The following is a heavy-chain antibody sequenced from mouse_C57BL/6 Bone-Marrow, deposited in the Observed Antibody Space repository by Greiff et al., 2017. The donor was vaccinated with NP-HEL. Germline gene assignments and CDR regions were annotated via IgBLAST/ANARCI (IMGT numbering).Heavy chain of an antibody. CDR3: ARFITTVDYDMDY. Sequence: EVQLQQSGPELVKPGASVKISCKASGYSFTDYNMNWVKQSNGKSLEWIGVINPNCGTTSYNQKFKGKATLTVDQSSSTVYMQLNSLTSDDSAVYYCARFITTVDYDMDYWGQGTSVTVSS. V-gene: IGHV1-39*01. D-gene: IGHD1-1*01. CDR1: GYSFTDYN. CDR2: INPNCGTT. J-gene: IGHJ4*01.